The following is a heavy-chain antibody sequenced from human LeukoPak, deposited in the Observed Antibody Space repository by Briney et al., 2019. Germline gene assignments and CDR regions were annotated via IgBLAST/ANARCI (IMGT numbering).Heavy chain of an antibody. CDR1: GGSISSGSYY. V-gene: IGHV4-61*02. CDR3: ARHRSKWLQSSFDY. CDR2: IYTSGST. Sequence: PSETLSLTCTVSGGSISSGSYYWSWIRQPAGKGLEWIGRIYTSGSTNYNPSLKSRVTISVDTSKNQFSLKLSSVTAADTAVYYCARHRSKWLQSSFDYWGQGTLVTVSS. D-gene: IGHD5-24*01. J-gene: IGHJ4*02.